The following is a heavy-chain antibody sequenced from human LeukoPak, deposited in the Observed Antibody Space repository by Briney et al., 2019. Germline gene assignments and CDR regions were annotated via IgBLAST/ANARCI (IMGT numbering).Heavy chain of an antibody. J-gene: IGHJ6*04. Sequence: GGSLRLSCAASGFSFSSYWMSWVRQAPGKGLEWVSSISSSSSYIYYADSVKGRFTISRDNAKNSLYLQMNSLRAEDTAVYYCAELGITMIGGVWGKGTTVTISS. CDR3: AELGITMIGGV. V-gene: IGHV3-21*01. D-gene: IGHD3-10*02. CDR2: ISSSSSYI. CDR1: GFSFSSYW.